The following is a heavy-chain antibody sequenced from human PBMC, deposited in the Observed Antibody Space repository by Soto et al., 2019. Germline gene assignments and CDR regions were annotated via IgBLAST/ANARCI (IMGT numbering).Heavy chain of an antibody. J-gene: IGHJ5*02. CDR3: ARDPVEVAGGDR. CDR2: ISSRGSTI. D-gene: IGHD6-19*01. Sequence: QVQLVESGGALVKPGRSLRLSCVASGFTFSDYYMTWIRQAPGKGLECLSYISSRGSTIYYADSVKGRFTISRDNAKNTLYLRMNSLRAEDTAVYYCARDPVEVAGGDRWGQGTLVTVSS. V-gene: IGHV3-11*01. CDR1: GFTFSDYY.